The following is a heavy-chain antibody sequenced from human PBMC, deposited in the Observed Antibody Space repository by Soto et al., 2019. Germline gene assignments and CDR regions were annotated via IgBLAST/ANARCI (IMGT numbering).Heavy chain of an antibody. J-gene: IGHJ5*02. D-gene: IGHD6-19*01. CDR1: VFNFTNCA. Sequence: QVQLVESGGGVVHPGRSLRLSCAASVFNFTNCARHCVRQAPGKGLEWVAVISSDGSNKYYTDSLKGRFTISRDNSKNTVYLQMNSLGAEDTAVYYCAGEAYSSVPWGQGTLVTVSS. CDR3: AGEAYSSVP. CDR2: ISSDGSNK. V-gene: IGHV3-30-3*01.